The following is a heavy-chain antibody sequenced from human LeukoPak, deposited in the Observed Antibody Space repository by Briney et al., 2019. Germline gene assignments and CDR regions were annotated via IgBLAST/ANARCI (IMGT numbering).Heavy chain of an antibody. Sequence: GGSLRLSCAASGFAFSSYGMHCVRHAPGKGLEWVAVISYDGSNKYYADSVKGRFTNSRDNSKNTLYLQMNSLRAEDTAVYYCARDPYSGGYGNYYYYYMDVGGKGTTVTISS. J-gene: IGHJ6*03. CDR1: GFAFSSYG. CDR3: ARDPYSGGYGNYYYYYMDV. D-gene: IGHD1-26*01. V-gene: IGHV3-30*03. CDR2: ISYDGSNK.